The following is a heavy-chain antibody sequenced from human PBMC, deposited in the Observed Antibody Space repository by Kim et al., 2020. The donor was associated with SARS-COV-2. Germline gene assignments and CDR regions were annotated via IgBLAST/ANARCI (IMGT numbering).Heavy chain of an antibody. CDR2: IYYSGST. Sequence: SETLSLTCTVSGGSISSYYWSWIRQPPGKGLEWIGYIYYSGSTNYNPSLKSRVTISVDTSKNQFSLKLSSVTAADTAVYYCARQNSDFWSGYYILANPSGMDVWGQGTTVTVSS. D-gene: IGHD3-3*01. J-gene: IGHJ6*02. CDR1: GGSISSYY. V-gene: IGHV4-59*08. CDR3: ARQNSDFWSGYYILANPSGMDV.